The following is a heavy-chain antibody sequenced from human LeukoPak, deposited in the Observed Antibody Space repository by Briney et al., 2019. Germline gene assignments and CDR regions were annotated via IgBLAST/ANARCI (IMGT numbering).Heavy chain of an antibody. CDR1: GFTFSSHA. V-gene: IGHV3-23*01. CDR3: AKSLYWGVNDY. CDR2: ISGSGGTT. J-gene: IGHJ4*02. D-gene: IGHD3-10*01. Sequence: PGGSLRLSCAASGFTFSSHAMSWVRQAPGKGLEWVSGISGSGGTTNYADSVKGRFTISRDNSKNTLYLQMNSLRAEDTAVYFCAKSLYWGVNDYWGQGTLVTVSS.